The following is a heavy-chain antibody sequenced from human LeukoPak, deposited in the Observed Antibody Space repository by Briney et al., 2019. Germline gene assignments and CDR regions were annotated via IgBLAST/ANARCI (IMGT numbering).Heavy chain of an antibody. D-gene: IGHD5-24*01. J-gene: IGHJ4*02. Sequence: ASLKVSSKASGYTFTSYGISWVRQAPGQGLEWMGWISAYNGNTNYAQKLQGRVTMTTETSTSTAYMELRSLRSDDTAVYYCAWENRDGYNKDYWGRGTLVTVSS. CDR1: GYTFTSYG. CDR2: ISAYNGNT. CDR3: AWENRDGYNKDY. V-gene: IGHV1-18*01.